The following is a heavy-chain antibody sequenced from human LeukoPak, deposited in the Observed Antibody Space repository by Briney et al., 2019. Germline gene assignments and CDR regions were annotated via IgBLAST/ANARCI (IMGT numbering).Heavy chain of an antibody. D-gene: IGHD5-18*01. Sequence: GASVKVSCKASGYTFTSYAMHWVRQAPGQRLEWMGWINAGNGNTKYSQKFQGRVTITRDTSASTAYMELSSLRSEDTAVYYCARDLGIRGYSYGGHDYWGQGTLVTVSS. J-gene: IGHJ4*02. V-gene: IGHV1-3*01. CDR2: INAGNGNT. CDR1: GYTFTSYA. CDR3: ARDLGIRGYSYGGHDY.